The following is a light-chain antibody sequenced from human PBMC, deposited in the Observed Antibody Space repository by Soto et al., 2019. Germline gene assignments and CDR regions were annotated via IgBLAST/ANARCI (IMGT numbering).Light chain of an antibody. CDR1: QSLVYSDGNMY. Sequence: DAVLTQSPLSLPVTLGQPASISCRSSQSLVYSDGNMYLNWFHQRPGQSPRRLIYKVSNRESGVPERFIGSGSGPDFTLEISRVEAEDVGVYYCMQGSHWPWTVGQGTKVEIK. V-gene: IGKV2-30*01. CDR3: MQGSHWPWT. CDR2: KVS. J-gene: IGKJ1*01.